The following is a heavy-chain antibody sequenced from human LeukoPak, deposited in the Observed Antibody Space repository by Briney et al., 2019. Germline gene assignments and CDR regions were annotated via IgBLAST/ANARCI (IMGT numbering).Heavy chain of an antibody. CDR1: GFTFSTYW. J-gene: IGHJ4*02. V-gene: IGHV3-7*01. D-gene: IGHD2-21*02. CDR3: ATERDNSDWQKRFDS. Sequence: GGSLRLSCAASGFTFSTYWMNWYRQAPGKALEWVGNINQDASEINYVDSVRGRFTISRDNAKNSLHLQMNSLRAEDTAVYYCATERDNSDWQKRFDSWGQGTLVTVSS. CDR2: INQDASEI.